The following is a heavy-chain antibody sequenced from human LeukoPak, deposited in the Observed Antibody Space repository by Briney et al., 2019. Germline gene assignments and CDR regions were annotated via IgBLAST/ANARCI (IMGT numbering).Heavy chain of an antibody. CDR3: ARVGSGSGSYYYFDY. V-gene: IGHV3-23*01. Sequence: GALRLSCAASGFTFSSYAMSWVRQAPGKGLEWVSAISGSGGSTYYADSVKGRFTISRGNSKNTLYLQMNSLRAEDTAVYYCARVGSGSGSYYYFDYWGQGTLVTVSS. J-gene: IGHJ4*02. D-gene: IGHD3-10*01. CDR2: ISGSGGST. CDR1: GFTFSSYA.